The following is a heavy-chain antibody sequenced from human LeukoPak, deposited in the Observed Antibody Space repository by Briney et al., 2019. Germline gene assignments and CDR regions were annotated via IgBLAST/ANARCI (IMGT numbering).Heavy chain of an antibody. V-gene: IGHV3-23*01. CDR3: AKEKTAVKTPGIDY. J-gene: IGHJ4*02. CDR1: GFTFSRYA. Sequence: GGSLRLSCAASGFTFSRYAMSWVRQAPGKGLEWVSAISDRGVTTYYADSVKGRFTISRDNSKNTLYLQMNSLRADDTAVYYYAKEKTAVKTPGIDYWGQGTLVTVSS. D-gene: IGHD4-23*01. CDR2: ISDRGVTT.